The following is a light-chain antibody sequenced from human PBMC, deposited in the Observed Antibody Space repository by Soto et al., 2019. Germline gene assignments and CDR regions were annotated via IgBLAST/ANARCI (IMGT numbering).Light chain of an antibody. CDR2: EAA. V-gene: IGKV1-5*03. CDR1: QYIHNY. Sequence: DIQMTQSPSTLSASVGDRVTITCRASQYIHNYLAWYQQKPGEAPKLLIYEAANLESGVPSRFSGSGTGTEFTPTISRLQPDVFATYYCQQSNNYPWTFGQGPRVEI. CDR3: QQSNNYPWT. J-gene: IGKJ1*01.